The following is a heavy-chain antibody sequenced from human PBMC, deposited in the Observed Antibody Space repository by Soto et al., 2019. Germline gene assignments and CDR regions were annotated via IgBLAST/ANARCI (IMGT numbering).Heavy chain of an antibody. CDR2: ISYDGSNK. D-gene: IGHD2-2*02. V-gene: IGHV3-30-3*01. Sequence: QVQLVESGGGVVQPGRSLRLSCAASGFTFSSYAMHWVRQAPGKGLEWVAVISYDGSNKYYADSVKGRFTISRENSKNTLYLQMNSLRPEDTAVYYCARDLVYCSSTSCYSWWFGLYGMDVWGQGTTVTVSS. CDR3: ARDLVYCSSTSCYSWWFGLYGMDV. CDR1: GFTFSSYA. J-gene: IGHJ6*02.